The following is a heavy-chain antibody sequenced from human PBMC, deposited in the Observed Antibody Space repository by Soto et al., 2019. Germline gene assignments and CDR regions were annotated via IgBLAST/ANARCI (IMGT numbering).Heavy chain of an antibody. CDR2: IRGSRTTM. V-gene: IGHV3-48*03. CDR3: ARKHHYYCNGMDV. Sequence: EVQLVESGGGLVQPGGSLRLSCGASGFTCSTYDMIWVRQAPGKGLEWVSSIRGSRTTMFYADSVKGRFTISRDNAKDSLYLQMNSLRADDTAVYYCARKHHYYCNGMDVWGQGTAVTVS. J-gene: IGHJ6*02. CDR1: GFTCSTYD.